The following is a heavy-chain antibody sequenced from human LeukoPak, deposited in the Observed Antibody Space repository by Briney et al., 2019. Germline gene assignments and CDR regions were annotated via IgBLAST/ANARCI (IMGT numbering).Heavy chain of an antibody. Sequence: SETLSLTCTVSGGSISSYYWSWIRQPPGKGLEWIGYIYYSGSTNYNPSLKCRATISVDTSKNQFSLKLSSVTAADTAVYYCARDLGGYYYAFDIWGQGTMVTVSS. V-gene: IGHV4-59*01. CDR3: ARDLGGYYYAFDI. D-gene: IGHD3-22*01. J-gene: IGHJ3*02. CDR1: GGSISSYY. CDR2: IYYSGST.